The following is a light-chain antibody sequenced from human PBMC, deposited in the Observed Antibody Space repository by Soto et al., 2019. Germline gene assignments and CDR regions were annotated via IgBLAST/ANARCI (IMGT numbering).Light chain of an antibody. Sequence: EIVLTQSPATLSLSPGERATLSCRASQSVSIYLAWYQQKPGQAPRLLIYDSSNRAAGIPARFSARGSGTDFTLFISNLEPEDSAVYHCQHRSNWPPITFGQGTRLEIK. CDR2: DSS. J-gene: IGKJ5*01. CDR3: QHRSNWPPIT. V-gene: IGKV3-11*01. CDR1: QSVSIY.